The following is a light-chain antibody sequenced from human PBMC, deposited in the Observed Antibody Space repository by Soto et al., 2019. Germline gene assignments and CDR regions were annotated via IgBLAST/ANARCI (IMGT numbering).Light chain of an antibody. Sequence: ETVMTQSPATLSVSPGGRATLSCRASQSISDTLAWYQQKPGQAPRLLIHGASRRATGIPDRFTGSGSGTDFTLTISRLEPEDFAVYYCQQYVSSPWAFGQGTKVDIK. CDR2: GAS. CDR1: QSISDT. CDR3: QQYVSSPWA. V-gene: IGKV3-20*01. J-gene: IGKJ1*01.